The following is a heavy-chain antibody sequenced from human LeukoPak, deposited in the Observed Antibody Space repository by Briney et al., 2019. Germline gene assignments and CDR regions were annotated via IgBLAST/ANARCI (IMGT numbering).Heavy chain of an antibody. CDR3: ARSRGSSSSSDSYDY. D-gene: IGHD6-6*01. V-gene: IGHV3-21*01. J-gene: IGHJ4*02. CDR1: GFTFSTYS. Sequence: GSLRLSCAASGFTFSTYSMNWVRQAPGKGLEWVSSISSSSSYIYYADSVKGRFTISRDNAQNSLYLQMNSLRDEDTAVYYCARSRGSSSSSDSYDYWGQGTLVTVSS. CDR2: ISSSSSYI.